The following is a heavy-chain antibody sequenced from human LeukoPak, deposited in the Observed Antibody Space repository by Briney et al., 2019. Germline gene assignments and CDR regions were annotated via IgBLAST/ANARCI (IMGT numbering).Heavy chain of an antibody. CDR1: GYTFTSYD. Sequence: ASVKVSCKASGYTFTSYDINWVRQATGQGLEWMGWMNPNSGNTGYAQKFQGRVTMTRNTSISTAYMELSSLRSEDTAVYYCAREFGAITGTTNYYYYYYYMDVWGKGTTVTVSS. D-gene: IGHD1-7*01. J-gene: IGHJ6*03. CDR3: AREFGAITGTTNYYYYYYYMDV. V-gene: IGHV1-8*01. CDR2: MNPNSGNT.